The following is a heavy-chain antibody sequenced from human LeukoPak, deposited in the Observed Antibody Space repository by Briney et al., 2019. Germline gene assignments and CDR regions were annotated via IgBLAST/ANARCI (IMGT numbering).Heavy chain of an antibody. CDR2: IHYSGST. V-gene: IGHV4-39*02. J-gene: IGHJ4*02. Sequence: SETLSLTCIVSGGSISGTSYWGWIRQTPGMGLEWIGSIHYSGSTYYNPSLKSRVTISLDTSRSHFSLMLTSVTAADTGVYYCARQRDDSGDPRMSDHWGQGTLVTVSS. D-gene: IGHD2-21*02. CDR1: GGSISGTSY. CDR3: ARQRDDSGDPRMSDH.